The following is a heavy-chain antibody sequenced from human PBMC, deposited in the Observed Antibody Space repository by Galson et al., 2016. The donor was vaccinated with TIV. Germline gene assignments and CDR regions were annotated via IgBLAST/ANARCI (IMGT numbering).Heavy chain of an antibody. CDR2: INPDSGGT. CDR3: TRERGPGYCSSTSCYGYYGMDV. J-gene: IGHJ6*02. V-gene: IGHV1-2*06. Sequence: SVKVSCKASGYTFTHYYMHWVRQAPGQGPEWMGRINPDSGGTDYAQKFQGRVTMTRGTPISTAYMDLSRLRSDDTAVYYCTRERGPGYCSSTSCYGYYGMDVWGQGTTVTVSS. CDR1: GYTFTHYY. D-gene: IGHD2-2*03.